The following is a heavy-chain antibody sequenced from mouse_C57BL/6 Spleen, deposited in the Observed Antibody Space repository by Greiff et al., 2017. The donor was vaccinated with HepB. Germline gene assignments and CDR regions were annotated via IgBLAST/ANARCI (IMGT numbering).Heavy chain of an antibody. D-gene: IGHD1-1*01. V-gene: IGHV1-15*01. CDR3: TGGSSWFAY. J-gene: IGHJ3*01. Sequence: VNVVESGAELVRPGASVTLSCKASGYTFTDYEMHWVKQTPVHGLEWIGAIDPETGGTAYNQKFKGKAILTADKSSSTAYMELRSLTSEDSAVYYWTGGSSWFAYWGQGTLVTVSA. CDR2: IDPETGGT. CDR1: GYTFTDYE.